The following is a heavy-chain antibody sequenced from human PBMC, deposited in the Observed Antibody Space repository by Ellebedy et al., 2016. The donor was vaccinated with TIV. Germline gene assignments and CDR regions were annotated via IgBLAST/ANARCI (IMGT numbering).Heavy chain of an antibody. V-gene: IGHV4-39*07. CDR1: GDSTYSSNFY. J-gene: IGHJ5*01. CDR2: VSSSGST. Sequence: SETLSLTXSVSGDSTYSSNFYWGWVRQPPGKGLEWIGSVSSSGSTYYNPSLKSRVTMSVDTSQFSLKLTSVTAADTAVYYCATDRDRRWFYFWGQGTLVTVSS. CDR3: ATDRDRRWFYF.